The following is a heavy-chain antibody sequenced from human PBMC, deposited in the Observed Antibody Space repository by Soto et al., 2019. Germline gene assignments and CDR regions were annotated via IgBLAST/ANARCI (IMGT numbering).Heavy chain of an antibody. J-gene: IGHJ6*02. CDR2: IIPIVGTT. V-gene: IGHV1-69*01. Sequence: QVQLVQSGAEVKKPGSSVKVSCKASGGTFSSYAISWVRQAPGQGLEWMGGIIPIVGTTNYAQKFRGRVTSTADESTSTAYIELSSLRCEDTAVYYCAGGPGWCSSTSCYFNHGMDVWGQGTTVTVSS. D-gene: IGHD2-2*01. CDR3: AGGPGWCSSTSCYFNHGMDV. CDR1: GGTFSSYA.